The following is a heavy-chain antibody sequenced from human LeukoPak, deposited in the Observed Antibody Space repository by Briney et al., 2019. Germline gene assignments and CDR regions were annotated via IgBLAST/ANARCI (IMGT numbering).Heavy chain of an antibody. CDR2: INHFGNT. D-gene: IGHD3-10*01. J-gene: IGHJ4*02. V-gene: IGHV4-34*01. CDR1: GGSFRDYY. CDR3: ARGGLFGSGSSLDS. Sequence: SETLSLTCAVYGGSFRDYYWTWIRQSPGKGLEWIGEINHFGNTYYNPSLKSRVTISVDTSKNQFYLKVTSVTAADTGVYSCARGGLFGSGSSLDSWGQGTLVTVSS.